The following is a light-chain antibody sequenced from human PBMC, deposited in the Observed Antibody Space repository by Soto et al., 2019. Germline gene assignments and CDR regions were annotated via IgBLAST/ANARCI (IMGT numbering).Light chain of an antibody. CDR3: NSYTSSSTYV. J-gene: IGLJ1*01. Sequence: SALTQPASVSGSPGQSITISCTGTSSDVGGFNYVSWYQQHPGKAPKLMIYDVTNRPSGVSYRFSGSKSGNTASLTISGLQAVDEADYYCNSYTSSSTYVFGTGTKLTVL. CDR1: SSDVGGFNY. V-gene: IGLV2-14*03. CDR2: DVT.